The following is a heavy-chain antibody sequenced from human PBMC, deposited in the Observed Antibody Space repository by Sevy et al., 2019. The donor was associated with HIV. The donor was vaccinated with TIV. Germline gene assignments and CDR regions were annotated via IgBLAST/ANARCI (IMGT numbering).Heavy chain of an antibody. D-gene: IGHD5-12*01. V-gene: IGHV1-24*01. Sequence: ASVKVSCKVPGRTLTQVSIHWVRQAPGKGPEWMGTFDPEDDEKIYAQKFQGRVTMTEDTSTDTAYMELSRLRSEDTAVYYCATTKDYYESSGYPFDYWGQGTLVTVSS. CDR3: ATTKDYYESSGYPFDY. CDR1: GRTLTQVS. J-gene: IGHJ4*02. CDR2: FDPEDDEK.